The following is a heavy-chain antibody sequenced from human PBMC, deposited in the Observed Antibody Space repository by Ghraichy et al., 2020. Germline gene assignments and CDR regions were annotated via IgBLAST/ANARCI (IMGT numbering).Heavy chain of an antibody. V-gene: IGHV4-4*02. D-gene: IGHD2-15*01. J-gene: IGHJ4*02. CDR1: GGSISSSNW. Sequence: SETLSLTCAVSGGSISSSNWWSWVRQPPGKGLEWIGEIYHSGSTNYNPSLKSRVTISVDKSKNQFSLKLSSVTAADTAVYYCARDGFSCSGGSCYDYWGQGTLVTVSS. CDR3: ARDGFSCSGGSCYDY. CDR2: IYHSGST.